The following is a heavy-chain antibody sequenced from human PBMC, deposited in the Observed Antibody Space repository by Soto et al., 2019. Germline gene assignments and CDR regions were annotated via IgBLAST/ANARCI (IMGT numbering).Heavy chain of an antibody. CDR3: SRENWFQDY. CDR1: GFTFSVYY. D-gene: IGHD3-10*01. J-gene: IGHJ4*02. CDR2: IKNDGSEQ. V-gene: IGHV3-7*03. Sequence: GGSLRLSCAASGFTFSVYYMTWVRQAPGKGLEWVASIKNDGSEQYYVDSVKGRFTISRDNDKNSVYLQMNSLRAGDTALYYCSRENWFQDYWGQGTLVTVSS.